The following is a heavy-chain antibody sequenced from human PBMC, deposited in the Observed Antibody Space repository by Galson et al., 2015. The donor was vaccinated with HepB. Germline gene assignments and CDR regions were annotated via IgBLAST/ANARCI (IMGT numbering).Heavy chain of an antibody. Sequence: PALVKPTQTLTLTCTFSGFSISANGVGVSWIRQPPGKALEWLARIDWDDDKYYSTSLKTRLTISKDTSKNQVVLTMTNMDPVDTATYYCARGPAPYYYGSGRLHGMDVWGQGTTVTVSS. CDR2: IDWDDDK. CDR3: ARGPAPYYYGSGRLHGMDV. V-gene: IGHV2-70*11. J-gene: IGHJ6*02. CDR1: GFSISANGVG. D-gene: IGHD3-10*01.